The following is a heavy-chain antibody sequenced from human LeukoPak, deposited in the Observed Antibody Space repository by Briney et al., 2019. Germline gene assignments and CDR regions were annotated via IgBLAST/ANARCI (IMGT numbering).Heavy chain of an antibody. Sequence: SQTLSLTCAVSGGSISSGGYSWSWIRQPPGKGLEWIGYIYHSGSTYYNPSLKSRVTISADRSKNQFSLKLSSVTAADTAVYYCARSRIAADYYYYGMDVWGQGTTVTVSS. V-gene: IGHV4-30-2*01. CDR2: IYHSGST. J-gene: IGHJ6*02. CDR1: GGSISSGGYS. CDR3: ARSRIAADYYYYGMDV. D-gene: IGHD6-13*01.